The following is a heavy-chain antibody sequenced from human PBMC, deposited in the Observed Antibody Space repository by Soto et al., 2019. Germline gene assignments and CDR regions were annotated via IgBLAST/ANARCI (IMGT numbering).Heavy chain of an antibody. CDR3: ARDIVVVVAATKIGWFDP. Sequence: QVQLQQWGAGLLKPSETLSLTCAVYGGSFSGYYWSWIRQPPGKGLEWIGEINHSGSTNYNPSLKSRVTISVDTSKNQFSLKLSSVTAADTAVYYCARDIVVVVAATKIGWFDPWGQRTLVTVSS. D-gene: IGHD2-15*01. CDR1: GGSFSGYY. J-gene: IGHJ5*02. CDR2: INHSGST. V-gene: IGHV4-34*01.